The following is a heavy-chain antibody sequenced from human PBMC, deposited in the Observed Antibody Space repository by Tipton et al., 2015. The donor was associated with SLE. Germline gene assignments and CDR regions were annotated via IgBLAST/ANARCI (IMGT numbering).Heavy chain of an antibody. V-gene: IGHV3-30*04. Sequence: SLRLSCSASGFTFSSYAMNWVRQAPGKGLEWVAVISYDGSNKKYADSVKGRFTVSRDDSKNTLYLQMNSLRADDTAVYYCARESYCGTDCSKHPHFDYWGLGTLVTVSS. J-gene: IGHJ4*02. CDR2: ISYDGSNK. CDR3: ARESYCGTDCSKHPHFDY. D-gene: IGHD2-21*01. CDR1: GFTFSSYA.